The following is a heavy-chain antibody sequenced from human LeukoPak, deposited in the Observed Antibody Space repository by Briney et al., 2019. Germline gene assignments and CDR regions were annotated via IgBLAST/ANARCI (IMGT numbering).Heavy chain of an antibody. D-gene: IGHD6-19*01. CDR2: ISAYNGNT. CDR1: GYTFTSYG. Sequence: GASVKVSCKASGYTFTSYGISWVRQAPGQGLEWMGWISAYNGNTNYAQKLQGRVTMTTDTSTSTAYMELRSLRSDDTAVYYCARDGGSSGWSGIYYYYYYYMDVWGKGTTVTVSS. J-gene: IGHJ6*03. CDR3: ARDGGSSGWSGIYYYYYYYMDV. V-gene: IGHV1-18*01.